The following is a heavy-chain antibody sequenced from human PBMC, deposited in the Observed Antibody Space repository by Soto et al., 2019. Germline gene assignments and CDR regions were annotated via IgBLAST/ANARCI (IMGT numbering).Heavy chain of an antibody. J-gene: IGHJ4*02. D-gene: IGHD3-10*01. CDR1: GGSISSSSYY. CDR3: ARLDRAKYGSGRYYFDY. V-gene: IGHV4-39*01. CDR2: IYYSGST. Sequence: SETLSLTCTVSGGSISSSSYYWGWIRQPPGKGLEWIGSIYYSGSTYYNPSLKSRVTISVDTSKNQFSLKLSSVTAADTAVYYCARLDRAKYGSGRYYFDYWGQGTLVTVSS.